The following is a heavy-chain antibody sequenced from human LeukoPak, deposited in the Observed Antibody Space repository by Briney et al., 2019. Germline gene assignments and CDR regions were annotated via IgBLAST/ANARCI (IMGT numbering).Heavy chain of an antibody. J-gene: IGHJ4*02. CDR2: IYYSGST. Sequence: PSETLSLTCTVSGGSISSYYWSWIRQPPGKGLEWIGYIYYSGSTNYNPSLKSRVTISVDTSKNQFSLKLSSVTAADTAVYYCAWSYTSMAPFDYWGQGTLVTVSS. V-gene: IGHV4-59*08. D-gene: IGHD5-18*01. CDR1: GGSISSYY. CDR3: AWSYTSMAPFDY.